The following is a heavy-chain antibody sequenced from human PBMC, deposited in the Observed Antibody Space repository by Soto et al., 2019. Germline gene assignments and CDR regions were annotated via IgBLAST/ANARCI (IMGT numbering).Heavy chain of an antibody. Sequence: QVQLQESGPGLVKPSQTLSLNCNVSGGSISSGDYYWSWIRQHPVKGLEWIGYIYYSGSTYYNPSLKSRVTISVDTSKNQCSLRLSSVTAADTAVYYCASSYGGFGYYWGQGTLVTVSS. CDR3: ASSYGGFGYY. CDR2: IYYSGST. D-gene: IGHD4-17*01. V-gene: IGHV4-31*03. CDR1: GGSISSGDYY. J-gene: IGHJ4*02.